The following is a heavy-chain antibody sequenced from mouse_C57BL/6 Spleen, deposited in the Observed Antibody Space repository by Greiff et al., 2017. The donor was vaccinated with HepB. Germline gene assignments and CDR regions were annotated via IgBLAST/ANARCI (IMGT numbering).Heavy chain of an antibody. CDR3: ARSPLTGPWFAY. CDR2: IHPNSGST. D-gene: IGHD4-1*01. Sequence: QVQLQQPGAELVKPGASVKLSCKASGYTFTSYWMHWVKQRPGQGLEWIGMIHPNSGSTNYNEKFKSKATLTVDKSSSTAYMQLSSLTSEDSAVYYCARSPLTGPWFAYWGQGTLVTVSA. CDR1: GYTFTSYW. J-gene: IGHJ3*01. V-gene: IGHV1-64*01.